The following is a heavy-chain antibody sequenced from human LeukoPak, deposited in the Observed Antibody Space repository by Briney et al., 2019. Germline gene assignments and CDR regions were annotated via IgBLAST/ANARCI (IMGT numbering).Heavy chain of an antibody. Sequence: SETLSLTCTVSGASITSSGYYWGWIRQPPGKGLEWIGTIYHSGSTYYNPSLKSRVTISVDTSKNQFSLRLSSVTAADTAVYYCARLKAVQKLRAAYNWFDPWGQGTLVTVSS. V-gene: IGHV4-39*07. J-gene: IGHJ5*02. CDR3: ARLKAVQKLRAAYNWFDP. CDR1: GASITSSGYY. D-gene: IGHD1-26*01. CDR2: IYHSGST.